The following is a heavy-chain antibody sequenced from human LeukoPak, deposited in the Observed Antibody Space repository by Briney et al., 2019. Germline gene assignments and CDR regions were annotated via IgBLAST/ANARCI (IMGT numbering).Heavy chain of an antibody. J-gene: IGHJ4*02. CDR2: LRPDGSDK. Sequence: GGSLRLSCTGSGFTFSDYWMTWARQAPGKGLEWVANLRPDGSDKYYVDSVKGRFTISRDNAKKLVYLQMNSLRAEDTAVYYCVKDSGTDYRWGQGTLVTVSS. D-gene: IGHD3-10*01. CDR1: GFTFSDYW. CDR3: VKDSGTDYR. V-gene: IGHV3-7*01.